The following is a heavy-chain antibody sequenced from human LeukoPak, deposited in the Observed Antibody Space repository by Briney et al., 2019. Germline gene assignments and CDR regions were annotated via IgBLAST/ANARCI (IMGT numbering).Heavy chain of an antibody. J-gene: IGHJ4*02. CDR3: ARHVDTAMVLDY. CDR1: GFTVSSNY. CDR2: IYSGGST. D-gene: IGHD5-18*01. Sequence: GGSLRLSCAASGFTVSSNYMSWVRQAPGKGLEWVSVIYSGGSTYYADSVKGRFTISRDNSKNTLYLQMNSLRAEDTAVYYCARHVDTAMVLDYWGQGTLVTVSS. V-gene: IGHV3-53*01.